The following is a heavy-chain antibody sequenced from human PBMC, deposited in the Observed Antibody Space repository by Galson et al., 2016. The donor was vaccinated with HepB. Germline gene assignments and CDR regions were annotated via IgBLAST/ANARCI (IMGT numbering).Heavy chain of an antibody. D-gene: IGHD1-7*01. Sequence: SLRLSCAASGFTFSSYNIHWVRQAPGKGLEWVTVIWYDGSNKYSADSVKGRFTISRDNSKNTLYLQMNSQRAEDTAVYYCARDRTYHWNYVDYFDYWGQGTLVTVSS. CDR3: ARDRTYHWNYVDYFDY. V-gene: IGHV3-33*01. CDR2: IWYDGSNK. J-gene: IGHJ4*02. CDR1: GFTFSSYN.